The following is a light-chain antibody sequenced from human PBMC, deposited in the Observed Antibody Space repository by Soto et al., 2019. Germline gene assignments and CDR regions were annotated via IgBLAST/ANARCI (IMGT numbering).Light chain of an antibody. J-gene: IGKJ1*01. CDR3: QQSSGSRDWA. CDR2: KAS. CDR1: QGISSW. Sequence: DIQMTQSPSALSASVGDRVTITCRGSQGISSWLAWYQQKPGKAPRLLIYKASSLASGVPSRFSGSGSGTDFTLTIRGLQPEDLATYYCQQSSGSRDWAVGQGTKVDSK. V-gene: IGKV1-5*03.